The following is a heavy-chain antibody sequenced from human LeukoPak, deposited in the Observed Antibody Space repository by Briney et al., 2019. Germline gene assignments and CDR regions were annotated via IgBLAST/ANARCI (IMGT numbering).Heavy chain of an antibody. CDR3: ARYGFSSVWQGGWHAFDI. V-gene: IGHV1-46*01. CDR2: INPTSGDT. CDR1: GYTFTSYY. Sequence: ASVKVSCKASGYTFTSYYVHWVRQAPGQGLEWMGIINPTSGDTNHAQNFQGRVTMTRDMSTSTVYMELSSLRSEDTAVYYCARYGFSSVWQGGWHAFDIWGLGTMVTVSS. D-gene: IGHD6-25*01. J-gene: IGHJ3*02.